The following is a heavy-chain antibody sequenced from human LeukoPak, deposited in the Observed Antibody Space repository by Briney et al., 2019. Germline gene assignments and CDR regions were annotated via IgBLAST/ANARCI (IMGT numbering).Heavy chain of an antibody. Sequence: GGSLRLSCEASGFTVSSNYMSWVRQAPGKGLEWVSVIYSGGSTYYADSVKGRFTISRDNSRNTLYLQMNSLRADDTAVYYCASKIQYWGQGTLVTVSS. J-gene: IGHJ4*02. CDR1: GFTVSSNY. V-gene: IGHV3-53*01. CDR2: IYSGGST. CDR3: ASKIQY. D-gene: IGHD5-18*01.